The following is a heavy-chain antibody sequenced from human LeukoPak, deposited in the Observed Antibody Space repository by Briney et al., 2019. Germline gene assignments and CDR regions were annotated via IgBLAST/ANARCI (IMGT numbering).Heavy chain of an antibody. CDR3: AKAHQQRPDYYMDV. CDR2: ISWDGGST. V-gene: IGHV3-43*01. D-gene: IGHD6-19*01. CDR1: GFTFDDYT. J-gene: IGHJ6*03. Sequence: GGSLRLSCAASGFTFDDYTMHWVRQAPGKGLEWVSLISWDGGSTYYADSVKGRFTIPRDNSKNSLYLQMNSLRTEDTALYYCAKAHQQRPDYYMDVWGKGTTVTVSS.